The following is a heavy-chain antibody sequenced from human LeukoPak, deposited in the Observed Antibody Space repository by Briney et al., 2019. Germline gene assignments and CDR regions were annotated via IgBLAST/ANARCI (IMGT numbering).Heavy chain of an antibody. V-gene: IGHV3-53*01. D-gene: IGHD3-22*01. CDR2: IYSGGST. J-gene: IGHJ4*02. CDR1: GFTVSSNY. Sequence: GGSLRLSCAASGFTVSSNYMSWVRQAPGKGLEWVSVIYSGGSTYYADSVKGRFTISRDNSKNTLYLQMNSLRAEDTAVYYCAKEIHQAYYYDSCFDYWGQGTLVTVSS. CDR3: AKEIHQAYYYDSCFDY.